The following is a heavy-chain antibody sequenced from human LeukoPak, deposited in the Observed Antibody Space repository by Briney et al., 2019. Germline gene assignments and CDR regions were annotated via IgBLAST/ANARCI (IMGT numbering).Heavy chain of an antibody. CDR3: ARDLAPIAAAGYDAFDI. CDR1: GYTFTSYA. V-gene: IGHV7-4-1*02. Sequence: ASVKVSCKASGYTFTSYAMNWVRQAPGQGLEWMGWINTNTGNPTYAQGFTGRFVFSLDTSVSTAYLQISSLKAEDTAVYYCARDLAPIAAAGYDAFDIWGQGTMVTVSS. J-gene: IGHJ3*02. D-gene: IGHD6-13*01. CDR2: INTNTGNP.